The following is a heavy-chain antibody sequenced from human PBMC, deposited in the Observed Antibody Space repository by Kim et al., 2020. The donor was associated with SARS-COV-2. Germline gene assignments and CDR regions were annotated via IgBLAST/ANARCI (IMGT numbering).Heavy chain of an antibody. CDR1: GGSFSGYY. V-gene: IGHV4-34*01. Sequence: SETLSLTCAVYGGSFSGYYWSWIRQPPGKGLEWIGEINHSGSTNYNPSLKSRVTISVDTSKNQFSLKLSSVTTADTAVYYCARGTPWYYYGSGSYDNWFDPWGQRTLVTVSS. J-gene: IGHJ5*02. CDR2: INHSGST. CDR3: ARGTPWYYYGSGSYDNWFDP. D-gene: IGHD3-10*01.